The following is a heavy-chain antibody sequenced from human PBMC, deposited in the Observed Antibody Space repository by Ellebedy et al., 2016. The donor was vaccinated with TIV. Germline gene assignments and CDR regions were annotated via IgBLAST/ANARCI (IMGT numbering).Heavy chain of an antibody. V-gene: IGHV3-7*05. CDR1: GFTFSSHW. Sequence: GESLKISCAASGFTFSSHWMTWVRQAPGKGLEWVAHIKQDGSEKYYVDSVKGRFTISRDNAENSLYLQMNSMRAEDTAVYYCARRGLAAGGTLLYYWGQGTLVTVSS. J-gene: IGHJ4*02. D-gene: IGHD6-13*01. CDR2: IKQDGSEK. CDR3: ARRGLAAGGTLLYY.